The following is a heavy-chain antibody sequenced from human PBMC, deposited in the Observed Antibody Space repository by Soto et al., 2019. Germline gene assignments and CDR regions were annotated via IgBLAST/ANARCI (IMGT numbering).Heavy chain of an antibody. J-gene: IGHJ5*02. D-gene: IGHD5-18*01. Sequence: QVQLQQWGAGLLKPSETLSLTCAVYGGSFSGFYWTWIRQAPGKGLEWIGEINHTGGTKYNAALMSRVTMSVDTSKNQFSLKLTSVTAADTAVYYCARGLGYNYVVSYFDTWGQGSLVTVSS. CDR1: GGSFSGFY. CDR2: INHTGGT. CDR3: ARGLGYNYVVSYFDT. V-gene: IGHV4-34*01.